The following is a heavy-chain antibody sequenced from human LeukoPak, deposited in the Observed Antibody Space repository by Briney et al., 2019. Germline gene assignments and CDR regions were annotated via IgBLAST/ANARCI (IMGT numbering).Heavy chain of an antibody. CDR2: IRSKANSYAT. V-gene: IGHV3-73*01. CDR3: TRLHHSSGWYDY. J-gene: IGHJ4*02. D-gene: IGHD6-19*01. CDR1: GFTFSGSA. Sequence: GGSLRLSCAASGFTFSGSAMHWVRQASGKGLEWVGRIRSKANSYATAYAASVKGRFTISRDDSKNTAYLQMSSLKTEDTAVYYCTRLHHSSGWYDYWGQGTLVTVSS.